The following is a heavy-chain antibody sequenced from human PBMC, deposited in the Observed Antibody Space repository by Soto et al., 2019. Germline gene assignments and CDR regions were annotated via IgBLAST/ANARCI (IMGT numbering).Heavy chain of an antibody. CDR2: ISAYNGNT. Sequence: EASVKVSCKASGYTFTSYGISWVRQAPGQGLEWMGWISAYNGNTNYAQKLQGRVTMTTDTSTSTAYMELRSLRSDDTAVYYCAREYNWNSRGPEYFQHWGQGTLVTVSS. CDR3: AREYNWNSRGPEYFQH. D-gene: IGHD1-7*01. V-gene: IGHV1-18*01. J-gene: IGHJ1*01. CDR1: GYTFTSYG.